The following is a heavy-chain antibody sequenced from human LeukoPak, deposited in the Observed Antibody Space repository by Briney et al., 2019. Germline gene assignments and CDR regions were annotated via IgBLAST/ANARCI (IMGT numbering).Heavy chain of an antibody. CDR1: GFLFSSQT. V-gene: IGHV3-21*01. CDR2: ISSSGCDM. J-gene: IGHJ2*01. Sequence: GGSLRLSCAASGFLFSSQTMNWVGQAPGKGLEWVSSISSSGCDMYYADSVKGRFTISRDNAKNSLYLQMTSLRAEDTAVYYCARDNYGYYYFDLWGRGTLVTVSS. CDR3: ARDNYGYYYFDL. D-gene: IGHD5-18*01.